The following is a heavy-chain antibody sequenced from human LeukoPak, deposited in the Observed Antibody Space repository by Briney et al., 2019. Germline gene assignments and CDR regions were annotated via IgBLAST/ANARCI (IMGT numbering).Heavy chain of an antibody. CDR2: ISYDGSNK. D-gene: IGHD1-26*01. V-gene: IGHV3-30-3*01. CDR1: GFTFSSYA. CDR3: AKDVGSGVGATIPYGMDV. Sequence: GGSLRLSCAASGFTFSSYAMHWVRQAPGKGLEWVAVISYDGSNKYYADSVKGRFTISRDNSKNTLHLQMNSLRAEDTAVYYCAKDVGSGVGATIPYGMDVWGQGTTVTVSS. J-gene: IGHJ6*02.